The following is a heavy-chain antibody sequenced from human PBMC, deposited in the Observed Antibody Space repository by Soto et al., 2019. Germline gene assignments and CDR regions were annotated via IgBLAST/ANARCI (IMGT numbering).Heavy chain of an antibody. V-gene: IGHV3-30*18. D-gene: IGHD2-2*01. CDR1: GFTFSSYG. J-gene: IGHJ6*02. Sequence: QVQLVESGGGVVQPGRSLRLSCAASGFTFSSYGMHWVRQAPGKGLEWVAVISYDGSNKYYADSVKGRFTISRDNSKNTLYLQMNSLRAEDTAVYYCAKAGCSSTSCYSNDYYYYGMDVWGQGTTVTVSS. CDR2: ISYDGSNK. CDR3: AKAGCSSTSCYSNDYYYYGMDV.